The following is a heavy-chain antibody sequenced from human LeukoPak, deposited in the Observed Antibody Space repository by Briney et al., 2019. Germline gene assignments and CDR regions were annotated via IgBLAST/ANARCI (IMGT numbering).Heavy chain of an antibody. CDR3: ARATPGYYYDSSGYPSNFDY. V-gene: IGHV4-59*08. D-gene: IGHD3-22*01. CDR1: GGSIYSYY. J-gene: IGHJ4*02. CDR2: IYYSGST. Sequence: SETLSLTCTVSGGSIYSYYWSWIRQPPGKGLEWIGYIYYSGSTNYNPSLKSRVTISVDTSKNQFALKLSSVTAADTAVYYCARATPGYYYDSSGYPSNFDYWGQGTLATVSS.